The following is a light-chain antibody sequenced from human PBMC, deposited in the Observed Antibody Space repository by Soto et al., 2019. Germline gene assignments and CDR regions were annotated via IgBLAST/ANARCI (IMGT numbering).Light chain of an antibody. CDR1: QSISTW. CDR3: QQLNTYLIT. Sequence: DIQMTQSPSTLSASLGDSVTITCRASQSISTWLAWYQQKTGKAPKLLIYSKSTLQSGVPSRFSGSASGTELNLSISGLQPEDFATYYCQQLNTYLITFGQGTRLEIK. J-gene: IGKJ5*01. CDR2: SKS. V-gene: IGKV1-9*01.